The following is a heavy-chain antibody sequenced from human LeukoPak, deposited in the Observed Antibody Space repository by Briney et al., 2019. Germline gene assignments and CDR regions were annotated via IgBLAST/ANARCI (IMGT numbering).Heavy chain of an antibody. Sequence: SQTLSLTCTVSGGSISSGGYYWSWIRQSPGKGLEWIGYIYYSGSTNYNPSLKSRVTISVDTSKNQFSLKLSSVTAADTAVYYCARHDGGYSRVPFDYWGQGTLVTVSS. D-gene: IGHD5-12*01. J-gene: IGHJ4*02. CDR3: ARHDGGYSRVPFDY. V-gene: IGHV4-61*08. CDR1: GGSISSGGYY. CDR2: IYYSGST.